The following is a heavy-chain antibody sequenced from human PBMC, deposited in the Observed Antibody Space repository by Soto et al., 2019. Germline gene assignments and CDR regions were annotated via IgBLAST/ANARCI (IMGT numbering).Heavy chain of an antibody. CDR2: MNAKSGDT. J-gene: IGHJ6*02. CDR1: GYTFSDFY. Sequence: ASVKVSCKASGYTFSDFYINWLRQASGQGPEWMGRMNAKSGDTFFPQRFQGKFNMTWDTSLSTAYMEVGSLTSDDTAIYYCARGNPFNYAGFDVWGQGTTVTVSS. D-gene: IGHD4-4*01. V-gene: IGHV1-8*01. CDR3: ARGNPFNYAGFDV.